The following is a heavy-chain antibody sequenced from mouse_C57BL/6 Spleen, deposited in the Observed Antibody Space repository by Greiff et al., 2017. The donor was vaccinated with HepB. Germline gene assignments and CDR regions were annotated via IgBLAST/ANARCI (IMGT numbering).Heavy chain of an antibody. CDR2: INPGSGGT. D-gene: IGHD3-2*02. CDR1: GYAFTNYL. CDR3: ARSSGYVDYAMDY. J-gene: IGHJ4*01. V-gene: IGHV1-54*01. Sequence: VQRVESGAELVRPGTSVKVSCKASGYAFTNYLIEWVKQRPGQGLEWIGVINPGSGGTNYNEKFKGKATLTADKSSSTAYMQLSSLTSEDSAVYFCARSSGYVDYAMDYWGQGTSVTVSS.